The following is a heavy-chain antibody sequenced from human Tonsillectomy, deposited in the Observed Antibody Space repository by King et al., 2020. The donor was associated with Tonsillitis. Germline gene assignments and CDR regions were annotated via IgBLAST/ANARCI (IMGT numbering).Heavy chain of an antibody. CDR2: IIPVFGTA. V-gene: IGHV1-69*12. CDR3: AGDTYYYDSSGYYYLDGVDI. J-gene: IGHJ3*02. Sequence: QLVQSGAEVKKPGSSVKVSCKVSGGTFSSYAISWVRQAPGQGLEWMGGIIPVFGTANYAQKFRGRVTITADESTNTAYMELSSLRSEDTAVYFCAGDTYYYDSSGYYYLDGVDIWGQGTMVTVSS. CDR1: GGTFSSYA. D-gene: IGHD3-22*01.